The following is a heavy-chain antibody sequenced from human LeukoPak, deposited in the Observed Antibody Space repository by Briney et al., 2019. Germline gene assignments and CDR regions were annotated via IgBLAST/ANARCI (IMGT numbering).Heavy chain of an antibody. Sequence: GASVKVSCKASGYTFTSYYMHWVRQAPGQGLEWMGIINPSGGSTSYAQKFQGRVTMTRDTSTSTVYMELSSLRSEDTAVYYCARGGHVRVYDSSAYYGHYWGQGTLVTVSS. D-gene: IGHD3-22*01. CDR1: GYTFTSYY. V-gene: IGHV1-46*01. CDR3: ARGGHVRVYDSSAYYGHY. CDR2: INPSGGST. J-gene: IGHJ4*02.